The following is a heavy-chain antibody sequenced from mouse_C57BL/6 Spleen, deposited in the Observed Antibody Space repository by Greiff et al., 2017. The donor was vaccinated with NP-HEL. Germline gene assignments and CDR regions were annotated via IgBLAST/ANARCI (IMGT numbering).Heavy chain of an antibody. J-gene: IGHJ4*01. CDR2: ISYDGSN. CDR3: ARDGLGDY. D-gene: IGHD2-4*01. V-gene: IGHV3-6*01. Sequence: DVKLQESGPGLVKPSQSLSLTCSVTGYSITSGYYWNWIRQFPGNKLEWMGYISYDGSNNYNPSLKNRISITRDTSKNQFFLKLNSVTTEDTATYYCARDGLGDYWGQGTSVTVSS. CDR1: GYSITSGYY.